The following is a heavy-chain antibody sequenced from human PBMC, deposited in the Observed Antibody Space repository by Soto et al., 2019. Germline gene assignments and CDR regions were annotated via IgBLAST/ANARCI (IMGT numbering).Heavy chain of an antibody. CDR2: ISYDGSNK. J-gene: IGHJ1*01. V-gene: IGHV3-30-3*01. D-gene: IGHD6-19*01. CDR1: GFTFSSYA. CDR3: ARGYSSGWRGYFQH. Sequence: QVQLVESGGGVVQPGRSLRLSCAASGFTFSSYAMHWVRQAPGKGLEWVAVISYDGSNKYYADSVKGRFTISRDNSKNPLYLQMNSLRDEETAVYYCARGYSSGWRGYFQHWGQGTLVTVSS.